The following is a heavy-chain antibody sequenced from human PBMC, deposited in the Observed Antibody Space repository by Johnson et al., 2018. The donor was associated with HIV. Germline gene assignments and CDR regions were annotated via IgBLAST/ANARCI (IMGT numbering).Heavy chain of an antibody. D-gene: IGHD3-22*01. CDR1: GFTFSSYW. V-gene: IGHV3-7*03. CDR2: IKQDGSEK. J-gene: IGHJ3*02. Sequence: VQLVESGGGLVQPGGSLRLSCAASGFTFSSYWMSWVRQAPGKGLEWVANIKQDGSEKYYVDSVKGRFTIPRDNAKNSLYLQMNSLKTEDTAVYYCTRDFSSGYYDRGDAFDIWGQGTMVTVSS. CDR3: TRDFSSGYYDRGDAFDI.